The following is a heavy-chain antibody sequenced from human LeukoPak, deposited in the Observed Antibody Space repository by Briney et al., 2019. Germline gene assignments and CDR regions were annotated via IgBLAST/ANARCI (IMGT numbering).Heavy chain of an antibody. CDR2: IKQDGSEK. V-gene: IGHV3-7*01. CDR3: ARLLVVPAAMDWFDP. J-gene: IGHJ5*02. Sequence: GGSLRLSCAASGFTFSRLAMTWVRQAPGKGLEWVANIKQDGSEKYYVDSVKGRFTISRDNAKNSLYLQMNSLRAEDTAVYYCARLLVVPAAMDWFDPWGQGTLVTVSS. D-gene: IGHD2-2*01. CDR1: GFTFSRLA.